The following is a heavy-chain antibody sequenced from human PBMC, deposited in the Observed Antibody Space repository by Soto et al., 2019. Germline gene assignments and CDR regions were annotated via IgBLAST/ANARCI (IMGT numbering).Heavy chain of an antibody. D-gene: IGHD3-3*01. Sequence: GGSLRLSCAASGFAVSSFWMSWVRQAPGKGLEWVAVISYDGSNKYYADSVKGRFTISRDNSKNTLYLQMNSLRAEDTAVYYCARDRRDDFWSGYYANYGMDVWGQGTTVTVSS. V-gene: IGHV3-30-3*01. CDR1: GFAVSSFW. CDR3: ARDRRDDFWSGYYANYGMDV. J-gene: IGHJ6*02. CDR2: ISYDGSNK.